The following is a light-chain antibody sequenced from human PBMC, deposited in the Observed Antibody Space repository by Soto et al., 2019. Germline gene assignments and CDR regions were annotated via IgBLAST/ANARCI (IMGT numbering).Light chain of an antibody. CDR3: LQHNSYPYT. CDR1: QGIRNG. CDR2: AAS. V-gene: IGKV1-17*01. J-gene: IGKJ2*01. Sequence: DIQMTQSPSSLSASVGDRVTITCRASQGIRNGLGWYQQKPGKAPKRLIYAASSLQSGVPSRFSGSGSGTEFTLTISSLQPEDFAAYYCLQHNSYPYTFGQGTNLEIK.